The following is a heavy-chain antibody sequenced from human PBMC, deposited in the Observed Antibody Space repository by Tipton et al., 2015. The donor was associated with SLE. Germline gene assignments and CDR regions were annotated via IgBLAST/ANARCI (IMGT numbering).Heavy chain of an antibody. J-gene: IGHJ5*01. V-gene: IGHV3-7*01. CDR2: IKGDGSEK. CDR3: ARTNWLDS. CDR1: GFTFSGSW. Sequence: SLRLSCAASGFTFSGSWMNWGRQAPGKGLEWVAHIKGDGSEKNYVDSVKGRFTISRDNAKNSLFLKMNNLRDEDTALYYCARTNWLDSWGQGTLVTVSS.